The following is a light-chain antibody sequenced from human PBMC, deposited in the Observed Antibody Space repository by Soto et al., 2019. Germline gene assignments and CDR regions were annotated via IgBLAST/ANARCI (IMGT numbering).Light chain of an antibody. Sequence: EIVVTQSPATLSVSPGERATLSCRASQSVSTKLAWYQHKPFQAPRLLIYGESTRATRIPARFSGSGSGTEFNLTGSSLQSEDFTIYYCQQYTNWYTLGQGTKLQIK. CDR3: QQYTNWYT. J-gene: IGKJ2*01. CDR2: GES. CDR1: QSVSTK. V-gene: IGKV3-15*01.